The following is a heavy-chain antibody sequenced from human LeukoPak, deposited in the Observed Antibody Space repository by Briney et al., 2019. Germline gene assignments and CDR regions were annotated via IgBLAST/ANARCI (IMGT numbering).Heavy chain of an antibody. J-gene: IGHJ4*02. D-gene: IGHD1-26*01. Sequence: QPGGSLRLSCAGSGFSFSSYGMHWVRQAPGKGLEWMAFIRSDGSNKYYADSVKGRFTISRDNSKNTLYLQMNSLRAEDTAVYYCARDGGSYYRGFDYWGQGTLVTVSS. CDR1: GFSFSSYG. CDR2: IRSDGSNK. V-gene: IGHV3-30*02. CDR3: ARDGGSYYRGFDY.